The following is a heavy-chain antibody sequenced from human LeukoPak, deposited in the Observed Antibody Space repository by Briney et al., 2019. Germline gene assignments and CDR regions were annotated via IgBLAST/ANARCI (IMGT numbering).Heavy chain of an antibody. CDR1: VGTFSSYA. Sequence: GSSVKVSCKASVGTFSSYAISWVRQAPGQGLEWMGGIIPIFGTANYAQKFQGRVTITTDESTSTAYMELSSLRSEDTAVYYCASGGGCSGGSCYPLLFDYWGQGTLVTVSS. J-gene: IGHJ4*02. CDR3: ASGGGCSGGSCYPLLFDY. D-gene: IGHD2-15*01. V-gene: IGHV1-69*05. CDR2: IIPIFGTA.